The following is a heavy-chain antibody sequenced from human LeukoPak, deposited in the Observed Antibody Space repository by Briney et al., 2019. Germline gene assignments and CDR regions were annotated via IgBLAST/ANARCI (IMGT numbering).Heavy chain of an antibody. CDR1: AFTFSRFE. CDR2: ISSDGTTI. J-gene: IGHJ4*02. CDR3: ASSTTGTMKWAY. V-gene: IGHV3-48*03. D-gene: IGHD1-1*01. Sequence: GGSLRLSCAASAFTFSRFEMNWVRQAPGKGLEWISLISSDGTTIYYEDSVKGRFTVFRDNAKNSLYLQMNSLRAEDTAVYYCASSTTGTMKWAYWGQGTLVTVSS.